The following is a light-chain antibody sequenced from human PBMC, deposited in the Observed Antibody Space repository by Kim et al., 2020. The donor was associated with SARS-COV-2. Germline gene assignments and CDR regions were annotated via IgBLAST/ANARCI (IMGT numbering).Light chain of an antibody. CDR2: EVS. V-gene: IGLV2-8*01. Sequence: QSALTQPPSASGSPRQSVTISCTGTSSDVGGYNYVSWYQQHPGKAPKLMIYEVSKRPSGVPDRFSGSKSGNTASLTVSGLQAEDEADYYCSSHADNDNWVFGGGTQLTVL. CDR1: SSDVGGYNY. CDR3: SSHADNDNWV. J-gene: IGLJ3*02.